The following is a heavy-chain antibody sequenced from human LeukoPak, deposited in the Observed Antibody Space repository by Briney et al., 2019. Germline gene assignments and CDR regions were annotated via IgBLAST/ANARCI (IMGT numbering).Heavy chain of an antibody. D-gene: IGHD6-19*01. CDR3: AIAVAGSSGAFDI. Sequence: SETLSLTCTVSGGSISSGSYYWSWVRQPAGKGLEWIGRIYTSGSTNYNPSLKSRVTISVDTSKNQFSLKLSSVTAADTAVYYCAIAVAGSSGAFDIWGQGTMVTVSS. V-gene: IGHV4-61*02. CDR1: GGSISSGSYY. J-gene: IGHJ3*02. CDR2: IYTSGST.